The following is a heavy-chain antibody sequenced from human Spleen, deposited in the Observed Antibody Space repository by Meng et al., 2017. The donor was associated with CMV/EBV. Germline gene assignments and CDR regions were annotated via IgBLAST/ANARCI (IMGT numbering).Heavy chain of an antibody. V-gene: IGHV1-24*01. CDR1: GYTFTDYY. CDR2: FDPEDGET. D-gene: IGHD2-8*01. J-gene: IGHJ5*02. Sequence: ASVKVSCKASGYTFTDYYTHWVRQAPGQGLEWMGGFDPEDGETIYAQKFQGRVTMTEDTSTDTAYMELSSLRSEDTAVYYCATEGTGTNTNHWGQGTLVTVSS. CDR3: ATEGTGTNTNH.